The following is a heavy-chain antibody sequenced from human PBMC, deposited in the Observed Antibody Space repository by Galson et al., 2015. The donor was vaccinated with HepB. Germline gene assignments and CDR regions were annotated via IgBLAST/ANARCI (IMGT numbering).Heavy chain of an antibody. CDR1: GDSVSTTTVA. V-gene: IGHV6-1*01. J-gene: IGHJ4*02. D-gene: IGHD5-18*01. Sequence: CAISGDSVSTTTVAWNWIRQSPSRGLEWLGRTYYRSKWYNEYSTSVKSRITLNPDTSKNQFSLQLNSVTPEDTAVYYCAREVDTPMVRGFDNWGQGILVTVSS. CDR3: AREVDTPMVRGFDN. CDR2: TYYRSKWYN.